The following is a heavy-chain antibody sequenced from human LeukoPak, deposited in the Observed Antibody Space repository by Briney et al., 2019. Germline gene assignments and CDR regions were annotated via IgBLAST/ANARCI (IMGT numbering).Heavy chain of an antibody. CDR1: GFTTSDYY. CDR3: ARVGFTYGHGHFDL. V-gene: IGHV3-72*01. J-gene: IGHJ2*01. Sequence: PGGSLRLSCAASGFTTSDYYMDWVRQAPGKGLEWVGRTRDKANGYTTEYAASVKGRFTISRDESKNSLDLQMNSLKTEDTAVYHCARVGFTYGHGHFDLWGRGTLVTVSS. CDR2: TRDKANGYTT. D-gene: IGHD5-18*01.